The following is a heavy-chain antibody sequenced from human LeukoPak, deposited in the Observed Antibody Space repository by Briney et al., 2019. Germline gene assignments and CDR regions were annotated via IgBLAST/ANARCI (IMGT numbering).Heavy chain of an antibody. Sequence: GRSLRLSCAVSGFTFSTYAMHWVRQAPGKGMEWVAVISYGGSNIYYADSVKGRFTISRDNSENTLYLQMNSLRTEDTAMYYCARDALTGYYSPGYYFDFWGQGTQVTVSS. CDR3: ARDALTGYYSPGYYFDF. CDR2: ISYGGSNI. J-gene: IGHJ4*02. CDR1: GFTFSTYA. D-gene: IGHD3-9*01. V-gene: IGHV3-30-3*01.